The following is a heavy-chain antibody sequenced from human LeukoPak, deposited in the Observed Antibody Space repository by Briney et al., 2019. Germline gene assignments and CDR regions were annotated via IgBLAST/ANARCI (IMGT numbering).Heavy chain of an antibody. Sequence: PSETLSLTCTVSGGSISGYYWSWIRQTPGKGLDWIGYIYYSGSTNYNPSLKSRVIIPVDTSKNQFSLKLSSVTAADTAVYYCARLGEGYSGYDFLDYWGQGTLVTVSS. CDR1: GGSISGYY. CDR3: ARLGEGYSGYDFLDY. CDR2: IYYSGST. D-gene: IGHD5-12*01. J-gene: IGHJ4*02. V-gene: IGHV4-59*08.